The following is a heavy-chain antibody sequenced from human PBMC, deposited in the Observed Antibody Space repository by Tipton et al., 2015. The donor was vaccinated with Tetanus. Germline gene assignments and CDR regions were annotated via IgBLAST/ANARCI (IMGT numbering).Heavy chain of an antibody. CDR2: IKQDGTDY. J-gene: IGHJ4*02. CDR3: ARGLCTSSSCPKHYFDY. CDR1: GFTFSSQW. V-gene: IGHV3-7*01. D-gene: IGHD2-2*01. Sequence: GSLRLSCAASGFTFSSQWMSWVRQAPGKGLEWVANIKQDGTDYRYVDSVKGRFTISRDNAKNSLLLQMNSLRDEDTAVYYCARGLCTSSSCPKHYFDYWGQGTLVTVSS.